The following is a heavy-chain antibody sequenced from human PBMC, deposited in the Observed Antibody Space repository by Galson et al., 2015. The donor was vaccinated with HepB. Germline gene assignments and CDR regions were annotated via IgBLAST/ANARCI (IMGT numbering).Heavy chain of an antibody. CDR3: ARDGKSIAAAVLWYFDL. J-gene: IGHJ2*01. CDR2: INAGNGNT. V-gene: IGHV1-3*01. D-gene: IGHD6-13*01. CDR1: GYTFTSYA. Sequence: SVKVSCTASGYTFTSYAMNWVRQAPGQRLEWMGWINAGNGNTKYSQKFQGRVTITRDTSESTAYMELSSLRSEDTAVYYCARDGKSIAAAVLWYFDLWGRGTLVTVSS.